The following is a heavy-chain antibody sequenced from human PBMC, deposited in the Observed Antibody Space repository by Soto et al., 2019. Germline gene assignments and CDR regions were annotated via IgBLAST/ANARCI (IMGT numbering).Heavy chain of an antibody. J-gene: IGHJ5*02. CDR2: ICSNDEK. V-gene: IGHV2-26*01. D-gene: IGHD4-17*01. CDR1: GFSLSNARMG. CDR3: ARIWYGDYGGSGWFDP. Sequence: QVTLKESGPVLVKPTETLALTCTVSGFSLSNARMGVSWIRQPPGKALEWLAHICSNDEKSYSTSLKSRLTISKDTSKSQVVLTMTNMDPVDTATYYCARIWYGDYGGSGWFDPWGQGTLVTVSS.